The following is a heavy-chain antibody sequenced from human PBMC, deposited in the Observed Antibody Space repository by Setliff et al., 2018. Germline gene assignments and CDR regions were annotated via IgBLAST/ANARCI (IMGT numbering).Heavy chain of an antibody. CDR2: IYKGGST. J-gene: IGHJ6*02. V-gene: IGHV4-59*04. Sequence: SESLSLTCIVSGASIREYYWGWVRQPPGKGLEWIGDIYKGGSTYYNPSLRSRVSMSLDTSKRQVSLNLNSVTAADTGVYYCATRTFAVIPHSGLGLDYFYGMDVWGRGTTVTVSS. CDR1: GASIREYY. CDR3: ATRTFAVIPHSGLGLDYFYGMDV. D-gene: IGHD2-21*01.